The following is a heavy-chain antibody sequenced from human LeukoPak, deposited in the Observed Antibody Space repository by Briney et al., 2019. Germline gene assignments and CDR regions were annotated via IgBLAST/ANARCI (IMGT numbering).Heavy chain of an antibody. Sequence: GGSLRLSCAASGFTFSSYDMHWVRQATGKGLEWVSAIGTAGDTYYPGSVKGRFTISRDNSKNTLYLQMNSLRAEDTAVYYCAKDRAAAGKWNFDYWGQGTLVTVSS. CDR3: AKDRAAAGKWNFDY. D-gene: IGHD6-13*01. J-gene: IGHJ4*02. V-gene: IGHV3-13*01. CDR2: IGTAGDT. CDR1: GFTFSSYD.